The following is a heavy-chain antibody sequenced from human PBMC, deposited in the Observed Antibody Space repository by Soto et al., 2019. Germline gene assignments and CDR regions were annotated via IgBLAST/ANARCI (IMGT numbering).Heavy chain of an antibody. CDR3: ASPVDYGGNSGHAFDI. Sequence: SETLSLTCTVSGGSIISSSYYWGWIRQPPGKGLEWIGNIYNSRTTYYNPSLKSQVTISADTSKNQFSLKLSSVTAADTAVYYCASPVDYGGNSGHAFDIWGQGTTVTVSS. CDR2: IYNSRTT. CDR1: GGSIISSSYY. V-gene: IGHV4-39*01. D-gene: IGHD4-17*01. J-gene: IGHJ3*02.